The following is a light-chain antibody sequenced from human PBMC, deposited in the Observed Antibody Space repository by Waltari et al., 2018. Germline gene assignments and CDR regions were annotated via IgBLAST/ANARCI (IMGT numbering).Light chain of an antibody. J-gene: IGLJ3*02. CDR1: SGHSSNV. CDR3: QTGGHGTWV. Sequence: QLVLTQSPSASASLGASVKLTCPLSSGHSSNVIAWIQQQPEKGPRYLMKVNSDGSHSKGDEIPDRFSGSSSGAERYLTISSLQSEDEADYYCQTGGHGTWVFGGGTKLTVL. CDR2: VNSDGSH. V-gene: IGLV4-69*01.